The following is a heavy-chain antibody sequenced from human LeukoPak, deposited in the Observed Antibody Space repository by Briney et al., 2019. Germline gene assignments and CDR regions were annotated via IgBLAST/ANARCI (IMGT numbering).Heavy chain of an antibody. D-gene: IGHD3-10*01. CDR1: GFTFSSYA. Sequence: SGGSLRLPCAASGFTFSSYAMSWVRQAPGKGLEWVSVISGSGGSTYYADSVKGRFTISRDNSKNTLYLQMNSLRAEDTAVYYCAKERYYYGSGFFDYWGQGTLVTVSS. CDR3: AKERYYYGSGFFDY. J-gene: IGHJ4*02. CDR2: ISGSGGST. V-gene: IGHV3-23*01.